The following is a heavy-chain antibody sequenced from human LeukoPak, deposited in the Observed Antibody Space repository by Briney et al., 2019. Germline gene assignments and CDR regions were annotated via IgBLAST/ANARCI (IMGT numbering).Heavy chain of an antibody. CDR2: IYYSGST. J-gene: IGHJ4*02. CDR3: ARSTPAYCGGDCYGYFDY. CDR1: GGSISSYY. D-gene: IGHD2-21*02. V-gene: IGHV4-59*01. Sequence: SETLSLTCTVSGGSISSYYWSWIRQPPGKGLEWIGYIYYSGSTNYNPSLKSRVTISVDTSKKQFSLKLNSVTAADTAVYYRARSTPAYCGGDCYGYFDYWGQGTLVTVSS.